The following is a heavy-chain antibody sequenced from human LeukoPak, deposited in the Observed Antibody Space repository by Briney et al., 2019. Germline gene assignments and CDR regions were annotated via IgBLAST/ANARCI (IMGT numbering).Heavy chain of an antibody. Sequence: GGSLRLSCAASGFTFSSYWMSWVRQAPGKGLEWVANIKQDGSDKYYVDSVKGRFTISRDNAKNSLYLQMNSLRAEDTAVYYCARDPINDFWGSQGFFDLGGQGTLVSVPS. V-gene: IGHV3-7*01. J-gene: IGHJ4*02. CDR3: ARDPINDFWGSQGFFDL. CDR2: IKQDGSDK. CDR1: GFTFSSYW. D-gene: IGHD3-3*01.